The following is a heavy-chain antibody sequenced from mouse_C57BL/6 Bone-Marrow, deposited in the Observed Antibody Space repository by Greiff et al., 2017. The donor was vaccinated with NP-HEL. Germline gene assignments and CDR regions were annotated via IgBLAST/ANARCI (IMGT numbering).Heavy chain of an antibody. CDR1: GYTFTSYW. CDR2: IYPGSGST. CDR3: ARVRPLLSSFSY. V-gene: IGHV1-55*01. D-gene: IGHD2-1*01. Sequence: QVQLQQPGAELVKPGASVKMSCKASGYTFTSYWITWVKQRPGQGLEWIGDIYPGSGSTNYNEKFKSKATLTVDTSSSTAYMQLSSLTSEDSAVYYCARVRPLLSSFSYWGQGTTLTVSS. J-gene: IGHJ2*01.